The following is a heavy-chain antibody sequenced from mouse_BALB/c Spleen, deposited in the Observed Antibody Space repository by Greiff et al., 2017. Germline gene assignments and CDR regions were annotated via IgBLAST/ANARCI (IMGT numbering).Heavy chain of an antibody. J-gene: IGHJ4*01. CDR1: GYTFTSYT. Sequence: VQLKESGAELARPGASVKMSCKASGYTFTSYTMHWVKQRPGQGLEWIGYINPSSGYTNYNQKFKDKATLTADKSSSTAYMQLSSLTSEDSAVYYCARADGKGAMDYWGQGTSVTVSS. V-gene: IGHV1-4*01. CDR3: ARADGKGAMDY. CDR2: INPSSGYT. D-gene: IGHD2-1*01.